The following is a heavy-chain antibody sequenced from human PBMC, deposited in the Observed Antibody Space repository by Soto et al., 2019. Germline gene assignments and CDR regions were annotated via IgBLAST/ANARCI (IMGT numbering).Heavy chain of an antibody. D-gene: IGHD1-26*01. Sequence: GGSLRLSCATSGFTFSKAWVGWVRQAPGKGLEWVGRIMSKTDGGTTDYTAPVKGRVTISRDDSKSTLYLQMNSLKTEYTAFYYCTTDSGMSPYSFDYWGQGTLVSVSS. CDR2: IMSKTDGGTT. CDR1: GFTFSKAW. J-gene: IGHJ4*02. CDR3: TTDSGMSPYSFDY. V-gene: IGHV3-15*01.